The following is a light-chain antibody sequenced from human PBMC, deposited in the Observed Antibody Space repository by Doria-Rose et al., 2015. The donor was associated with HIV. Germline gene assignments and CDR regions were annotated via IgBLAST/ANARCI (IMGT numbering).Light chain of an antibody. Sequence: ATLSVSPGERATLSCRASQSISRNLAWYQQKPGQAPTLLISDASTRAAGVPARFSGSGSGTEFTLNITGMQSEDFAVYYCQEYNNWPPWTFGQGTKVEIK. CDR3: QEYNNWPPWT. V-gene: IGKV3-15*01. J-gene: IGKJ1*01. CDR1: QSISRN. CDR2: DAS.